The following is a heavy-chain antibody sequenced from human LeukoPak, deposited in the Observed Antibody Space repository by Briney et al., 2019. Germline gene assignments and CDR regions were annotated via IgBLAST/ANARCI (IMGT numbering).Heavy chain of an antibody. CDR3: PRVDIRTAFFDC. J-gene: IGHJ4*02. CDR1: GGPINSYY. D-gene: IGHD5-12*01. V-gene: IGHV4-4*07. CDR2: IYSSGGT. Sequence: SGPLSLPCTASGGPINSYYWSWIRQPAGKGLEWIGCIYSSGGTGYNPSLTRRVTMSFDKSKKQSSLNLSSATAAPTALYYFPRVDIRTAFFDCWGQGTLVTVSS.